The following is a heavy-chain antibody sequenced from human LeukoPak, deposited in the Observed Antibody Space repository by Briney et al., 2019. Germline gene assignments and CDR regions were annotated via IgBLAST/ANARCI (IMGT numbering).Heavy chain of an antibody. CDR1: GYTFTSYG. Sequence: ASVKVSCKASGYTFTSYGISWVRQAPGQGLEWMGWISAYNGNTNYAQKLQGRVTMTTDTSTSTAYMELRSLRSDDTAVYYCARDDCRSTSCYALIAYYYYGMDVWGQGTTVTVSS. D-gene: IGHD2-2*01. J-gene: IGHJ6*02. CDR2: ISAYNGNT. CDR3: ARDDCRSTSCYALIAYYYYGMDV. V-gene: IGHV1-18*01.